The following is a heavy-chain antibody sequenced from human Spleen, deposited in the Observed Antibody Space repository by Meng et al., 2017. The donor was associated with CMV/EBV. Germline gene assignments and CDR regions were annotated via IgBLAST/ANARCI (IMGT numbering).Heavy chain of an antibody. CDR3: ARGDSPFGVVIPNY. CDR2: ISAYNGNT. Sequence: ASVKVSCKASGYTFTSYGISWVRQAPGQGLEWMGWISAYNGNTNYAQKLQGRVTMTTDTSTSTAYMELRSLRSDDTAVYYCARGDSPFGVVIPNYWGQGTLVTVSS. V-gene: IGHV1-18*01. CDR1: GYTFTSYG. D-gene: IGHD3-3*01. J-gene: IGHJ4*02.